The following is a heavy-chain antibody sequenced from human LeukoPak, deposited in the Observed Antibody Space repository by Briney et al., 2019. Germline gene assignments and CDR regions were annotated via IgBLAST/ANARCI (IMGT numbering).Heavy chain of an antibody. CDR1: GYTFTSYG. CDR2: TSAYNGNT. Sequence: VASVKVSCKASGYTFTSYGISWVRQAPGQGLEWMGWTSAYNGNTNYAQKLQGRVTMTTDTSTSTAYMELRSLRSDDTAVYYCARDEMEWFQSDMDVWGKGTTVTVSS. D-gene: IGHD3-3*01. CDR3: ARDEMEWFQSDMDV. J-gene: IGHJ6*03. V-gene: IGHV1-18*01.